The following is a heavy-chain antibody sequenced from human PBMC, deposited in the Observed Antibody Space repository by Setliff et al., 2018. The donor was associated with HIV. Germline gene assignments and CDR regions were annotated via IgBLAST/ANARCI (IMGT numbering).Heavy chain of an antibody. V-gene: IGHV5-51*01. Sequence: GASLKISCKGSRYSFTNYWIGWVRQMPGKGLEWMGIIYPGDSDTRYSPSFQGQVTISADKSINTAYLQWSSLKASDTAMYYCARHGQYGSGSYYNRPFDYWGQGTLVTVSS. J-gene: IGHJ4*02. CDR3: ARHGQYGSGSYYNRPFDY. CDR2: IYPGDSDT. D-gene: IGHD3-10*01. CDR1: RYSFTNYW.